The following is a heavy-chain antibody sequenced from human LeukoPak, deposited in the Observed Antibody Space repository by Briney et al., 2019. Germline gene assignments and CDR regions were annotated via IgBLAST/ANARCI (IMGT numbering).Heavy chain of an antibody. CDR2: INHSGST. Sequence: SETLSLTCAVYGGSFSGYYWGLIRQPPGKGLEWIGEINHSGSTNYNPSLKSRVTISVDTSKNQFSLKLSSVTAADTAVYYCARGGPLSRITAAGTEFDYWGQGTLVTVSS. V-gene: IGHV4-34*01. CDR1: GGSFSGYY. D-gene: IGHD6-13*01. J-gene: IGHJ4*02. CDR3: ARGGPLSRITAAGTEFDY.